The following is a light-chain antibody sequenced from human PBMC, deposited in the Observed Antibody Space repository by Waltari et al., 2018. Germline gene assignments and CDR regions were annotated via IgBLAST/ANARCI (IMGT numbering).Light chain of an antibody. CDR1: NIEPKS. V-gene: IGLV3-21*04. Sequence: SYVLPQPPSMSVPPGETASISCGGYNIEPKSVHWYQQRPGQAPVLVMYYDSDRPSGIPERFSGSNTGDTATLTISRIEAGDEADYYCQVWDSSSDHPWVFGGGTKLTVL. J-gene: IGLJ3*02. CDR3: QVWDSSSDHPWV. CDR2: YDS.